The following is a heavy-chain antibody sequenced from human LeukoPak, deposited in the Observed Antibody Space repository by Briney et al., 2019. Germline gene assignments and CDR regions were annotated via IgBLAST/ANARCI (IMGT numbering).Heavy chain of an antibody. CDR1: GFTFSSYS. Sequence: GGSLRLSCAASGFTFSSYSMNWVRQAPGKGLEWVSSISSSSYIYYADSVKGRFTISRDNAKNSLYLQMNSLRAEDTAVYYCARDGIFGVVISDYWGQGTLVTVSS. CDR2: ISSSSYI. V-gene: IGHV3-21*01. CDR3: ARDGIFGVVISDY. D-gene: IGHD3-3*01. J-gene: IGHJ4*02.